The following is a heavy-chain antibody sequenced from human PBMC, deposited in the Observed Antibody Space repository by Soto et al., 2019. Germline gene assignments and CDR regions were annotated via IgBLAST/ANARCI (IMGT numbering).Heavy chain of an antibody. CDR3: ARDNSGWSDY. CDR1: GYTFNKYV. D-gene: IGHD6-19*01. J-gene: IGHJ4*02. V-gene: IGHV1-3*01. CDR2: IDAGNGNT. Sequence: VQLVQSGAEVKKSGASVRVSCKASGYTFNKYVMHWVRKAPGQRLEWMGWIDAGNGNTVYLQKFQGRVTITRDTSASTAYMELSSLRSEDTAVYYCARDNSGWSDYWGQGTLVTVSS.